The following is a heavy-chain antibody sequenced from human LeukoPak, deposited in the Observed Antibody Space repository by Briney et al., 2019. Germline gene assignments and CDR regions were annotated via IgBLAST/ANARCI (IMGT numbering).Heavy chain of an antibody. CDR3: ARAQHPIDSSGYYYSIY. V-gene: IGHV7-4-1*02. CDR2: INTNTGNP. D-gene: IGHD3-22*01. Sequence: GASVKVSCKASGYTFTSYAMNWVRQAPGQGLEWMGWINTNTGNPTYAQGFTGRFVFSLDTSVSTAYLQISSLKAEDTAVYYCARAQHPIDSSGYYYSIYWGQGTLVTVSS. CDR1: GYTFTSYA. J-gene: IGHJ4*02.